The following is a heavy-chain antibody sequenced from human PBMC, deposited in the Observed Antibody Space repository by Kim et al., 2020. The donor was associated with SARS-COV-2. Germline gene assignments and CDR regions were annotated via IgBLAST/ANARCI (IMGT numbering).Heavy chain of an antibody. J-gene: IGHJ4*02. V-gene: IGHV4-39*01. CDR2: IYYSGST. CDR1: GGSISSSSYY. D-gene: IGHD4-17*01. Sequence: SETVSLTCTVSGGSISSSSYYWGWIRQPPGKGLEWIGSIYYSGSTYYNPSLKSRVTISVDTSKNQFSLKLSSVTAADTAVYYCARPNGDYPYYFDYWGQGTLVTVSS. CDR3: ARPNGDYPYYFDY.